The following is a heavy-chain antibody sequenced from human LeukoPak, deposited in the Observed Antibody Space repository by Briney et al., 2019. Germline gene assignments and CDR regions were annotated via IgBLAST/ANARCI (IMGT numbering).Heavy chain of an antibody. D-gene: IGHD3-10*01. CDR1: GFTFSSYG. CDR2: IWYDGSNK. V-gene: IGHV3-33*01. Sequence: GGSLRLSCAASGFTFSSYGMHWVRQAPGKGLEWVAVIWYDGSNKYYADSVKGRFTISRDNSKNTLYLQMSSLRAEDTAVYYCARGGSMVRGVIISRYYYYGMDVWGQGTTVTVSS. J-gene: IGHJ6*02. CDR3: ARGGSMVRGVIISRYYYYGMDV.